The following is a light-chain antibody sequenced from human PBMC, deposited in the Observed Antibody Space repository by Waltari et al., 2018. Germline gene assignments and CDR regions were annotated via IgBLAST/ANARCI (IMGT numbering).Light chain of an antibody. CDR1: SSDVGSYNR. CDR3: SSYTSSSLVV. CDR2: EVK. J-gene: IGLJ2*01. V-gene: IGLV2-18*02. Sequence: QSALTQPPSVSGSPGQSVTISCTGTSSDVGSYNRVSWYQQPAGTAPKLLIYEVKNRPPGVPDRFYGSKSGNTASLTISGLQAEDEADYYCSSYTSSSLVVVGGGTKLTVL.